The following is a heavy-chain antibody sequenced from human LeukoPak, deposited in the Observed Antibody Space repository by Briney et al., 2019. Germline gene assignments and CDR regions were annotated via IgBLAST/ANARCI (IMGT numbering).Heavy chain of an antibody. CDR3: AKGGAAAGPDFDY. V-gene: IGHV4-4*07. J-gene: IGHJ4*02. CDR2: IYNSGIT. D-gene: IGHD6-13*01. CDR1: GASISNSY. Sequence: PSETLSLTCTVSGASISNSYLSWIRQPAGRGLEWIGRIYNSGITNYNPSLKSRVTMSVDTSKNQFSLKLNSVTAADTAVYYCAKGGAAAGPDFDYWGQGTLVTVSS.